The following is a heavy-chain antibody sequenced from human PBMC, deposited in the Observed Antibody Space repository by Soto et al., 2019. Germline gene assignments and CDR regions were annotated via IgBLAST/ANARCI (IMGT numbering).Heavy chain of an antibody. D-gene: IGHD6-13*01. CDR3: AKFWESSSLYTCYYYFGMDV. V-gene: IGHV3-13*01. CDR1: GFTFSSYD. Sequence: GGSLRLSCAASGFTFSSYDMRWVRQAKGKGLEWVSAIGTAGDTYYPGCVKGRLTISRENAQNSLYLQMKSLRAGDRAVYYFAKFWESSSLYTCYYYFGMDVWGQGTTVTVSS. J-gene: IGHJ6*02. CDR2: IGTAGDT.